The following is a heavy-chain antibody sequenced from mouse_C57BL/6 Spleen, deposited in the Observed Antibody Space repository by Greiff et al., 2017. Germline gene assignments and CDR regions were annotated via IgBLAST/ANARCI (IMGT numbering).Heavy chain of an antibody. CDR3: ASTPRSRLSAMDY. J-gene: IGHJ4*01. D-gene: IGHD3-2*02. CDR1: GYTFTSYW. Sequence: VQLQQPGAELVMPGASVKLSCKASGYTFTSYWMHWVKQRPGQGLEWIGEIDPSDSYTNYNQKFKGKSTLTVGKSSSTAYMQLSSLTSEDSAGYYAASTPRSRLSAMDYWGQGTSVTVSS. CDR2: IDPSDSYT. V-gene: IGHV1-69*01.